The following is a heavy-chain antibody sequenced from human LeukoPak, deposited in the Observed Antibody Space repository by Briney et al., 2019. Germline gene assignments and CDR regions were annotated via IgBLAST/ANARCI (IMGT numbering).Heavy chain of an antibody. D-gene: IGHD6-19*01. V-gene: IGHV4-4*07. J-gene: IGHJ4*02. CDR2: IYSSGST. CDR3: ARGSSGWYSIDY. Sequence: SETLSLTCTVSGGSINNYYWSWIRQPAGKGLEWIGRIYSSGSTNYNPSLKSRVTMSVDTSKNQFSLQLSPVTAADTAVYYCARGSSGWYSIDYWGQGTLVTVSS. CDR1: GGSINNYY.